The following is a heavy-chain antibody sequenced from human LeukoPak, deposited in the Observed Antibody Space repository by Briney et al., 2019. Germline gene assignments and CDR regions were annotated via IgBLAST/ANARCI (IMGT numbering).Heavy chain of an antibody. CDR2: INAGNGNT. J-gene: IGHJ4*02. Sequence: GASVKVSCKASGYTFTSYAMHWVRQAPGQRLEWMGWINAGNGNTKYSQKFQGRVTITRDTSASTAYMELSSLRSEDTAVYYCARGPIVGATSPFDYWGQGTLVPSPQ. D-gene: IGHD1-26*01. V-gene: IGHV1-3*01. CDR3: ARGPIVGATSPFDY. CDR1: GYTFTSYA.